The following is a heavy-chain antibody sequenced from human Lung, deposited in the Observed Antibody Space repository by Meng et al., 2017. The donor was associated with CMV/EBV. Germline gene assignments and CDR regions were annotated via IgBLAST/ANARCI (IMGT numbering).Heavy chain of an antibody. D-gene: IGHD2-2*01. Sequence: SVXVSXXASGYTFTGYYMHWVRQAPGQGLEWMGWINPNSGGTNYAQKFQGRVTMTRDTSISTAYMELSRLRSDDTAVYYCARDGSLGYCSSTSCYGAGWFDPWGQGTLVXVSS. J-gene: IGHJ5*02. CDR3: ARDGSLGYCSSTSCYGAGWFDP. CDR2: INPNSGGT. CDR1: GYTFTGYY. V-gene: IGHV1-2*02.